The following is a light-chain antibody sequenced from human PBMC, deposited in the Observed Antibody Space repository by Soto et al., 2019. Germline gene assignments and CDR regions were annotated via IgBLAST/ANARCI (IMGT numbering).Light chain of an antibody. CDR2: SAS. J-gene: IGKJ1*01. CDR3: QQYNKWPQWT. V-gene: IGKV3-15*01. Sequence: EVVMTQSPATLSVSPGERATLSCRASQSIRTDLAWYQQKPGQAPSLLIFSASTRATGVPARFSGSGSGTEFTLAISSLQSKDFAVYCCQQYNKWPQWTFGQGTKVDLK. CDR1: QSIRTD.